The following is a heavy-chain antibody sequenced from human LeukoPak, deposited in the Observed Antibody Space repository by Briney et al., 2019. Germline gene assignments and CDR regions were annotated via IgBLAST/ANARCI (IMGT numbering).Heavy chain of an antibody. CDR3: ARGGYCSSTSCYVVNNYYYYYMDV. CDR2: IYYSGST. J-gene: IGHJ6*03. Sequence: KPSESLSLTCTVSGGSISSSSYYWGWIRQPPGKGLEWIGSIYYSGSTYYNPSLKSRVTISVDTSKNQFSLKLSSVTAADTAVYYCARGGYCSSTSCYVVNNYYYYYMDVWGKGTTVTVSS. V-gene: IGHV4-39*01. D-gene: IGHD2-2*01. CDR1: GGSISSSSYY.